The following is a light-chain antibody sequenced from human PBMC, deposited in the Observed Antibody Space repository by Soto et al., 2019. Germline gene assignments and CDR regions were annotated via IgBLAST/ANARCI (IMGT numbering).Light chain of an antibody. CDR1: QATSNY. Sequence: IQLTQSPSSLSASVGGRVTITCRASQATSNYLAWYQQKPGKAPKLLIYAAYTLQSGVPSRFGGSGSGTDFTLNISSLQPEDFATYYCQQLNSYPITFGQGTRLEIK. CDR3: QQLNSYPIT. V-gene: IGKV1-9*01. J-gene: IGKJ5*01. CDR2: AAY.